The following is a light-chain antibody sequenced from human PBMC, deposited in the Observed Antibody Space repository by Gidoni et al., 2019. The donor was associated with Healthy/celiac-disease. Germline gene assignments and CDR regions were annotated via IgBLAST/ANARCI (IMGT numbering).Light chain of an antibody. CDR2: DNN. Sequence: QSVLTQPPSVSAAPGQKVTISCSGSSSNMGNNYVSWYKQLPGTAPKLLIYDNNKRPSGIPDRFSGSKSGTSATLGITGLQTGDEADYYCGTWDSSLSAGWVFGGGTKLTVL. CDR3: GTWDSSLSAGWV. V-gene: IGLV1-51*01. CDR1: SSNMGNNY. J-gene: IGLJ3*02.